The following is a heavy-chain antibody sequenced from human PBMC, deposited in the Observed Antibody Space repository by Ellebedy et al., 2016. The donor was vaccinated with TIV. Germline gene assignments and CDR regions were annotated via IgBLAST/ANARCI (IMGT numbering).Heavy chain of an antibody. CDR3: ARMWSCGGACYAFDF. V-gene: IGHV2-5*02. Sequence: SGPTLVKPTQTLTLTCTFSGFSFSSSATGVAWLRQPPGKAPEWLALIYWDDGKRYSPSLRNRLTISKGTSESQVVLSLANMDLEDTATYYCARMWSCGGACYAFDFWGQGILVPVSS. CDR2: IYWDDGK. J-gene: IGHJ4*02. D-gene: IGHD2-21*02. CDR1: GFSFSSSATG.